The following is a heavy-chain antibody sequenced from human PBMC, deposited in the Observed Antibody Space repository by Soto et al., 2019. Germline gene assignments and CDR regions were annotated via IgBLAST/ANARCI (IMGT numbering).Heavy chain of an antibody. CDR2: ISYDGSNK. V-gene: IGHV3-30*18. D-gene: IGHD3-3*02. CDR3: AKDRTTGLVFSHSLDY. J-gene: IGHJ4*02. Sequence: QVQLVESGGGVVQAGRSLRLSCAASGFTFSSYGMHWVRQAPGKGLEWVAVISYDGSNKYYADSVKGRFTISRDNSKNTLYLQMNSLTAEDTAVYYCAKDRTTGLVFSHSLDYWGQGTLVTVSS. CDR1: GFTFSSYG.